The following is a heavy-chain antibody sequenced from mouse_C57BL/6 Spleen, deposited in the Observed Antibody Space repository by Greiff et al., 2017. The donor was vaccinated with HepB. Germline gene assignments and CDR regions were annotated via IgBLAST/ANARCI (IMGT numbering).Heavy chain of an antibody. CDR2: IDPSDSYT. CDR3: ARSATDFDY. Sequence: VQLQQPGAELVMPGASVKLSCKASGYTFTSYWMHWVKQRPGQGLEWIGEIDPSDSYTNYNQKFKGKSTLTVDKSSSTAYMQLSSLTSEDSAVYYCARSATDFDYWGQGTTLTVSS. J-gene: IGHJ2*01. V-gene: IGHV1-69*01. D-gene: IGHD6-1*01. CDR1: GYTFTSYW.